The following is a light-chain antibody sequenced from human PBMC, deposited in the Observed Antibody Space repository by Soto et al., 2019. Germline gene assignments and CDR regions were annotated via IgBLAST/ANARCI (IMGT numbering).Light chain of an antibody. CDR1: QSVSSY. CDR2: DAS. J-gene: IGKJ4*01. V-gene: IGKV3-11*01. CDR3: QQRSNWPPLT. Sequence: EIVLTQSPATLSLSPGERATLSCRASQSVSSYLAWYQQKPGQAPRLLIYDASNRATGIPARFSGCGSGTEFTLTISSLEPEDFAVYYCQQRSNWPPLTFGGGTKVEIK.